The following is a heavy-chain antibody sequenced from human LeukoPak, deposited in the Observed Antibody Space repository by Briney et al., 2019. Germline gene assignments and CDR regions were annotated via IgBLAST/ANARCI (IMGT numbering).Heavy chain of an antibody. Sequence: PGGSLRPSCAAAGFTFDDYGMSWVRQAPGKGLEWVSGINWNGGSTGYADSVKGRFTISRDNAKNSLYLQMNSLRAEDTAVYYCANNYGDYDYWGQGTLVTVSS. CDR2: INWNGGST. CDR1: GFTFDDYG. CDR3: ANNYGDYDY. V-gene: IGHV3-20*04. J-gene: IGHJ4*02. D-gene: IGHD4-17*01.